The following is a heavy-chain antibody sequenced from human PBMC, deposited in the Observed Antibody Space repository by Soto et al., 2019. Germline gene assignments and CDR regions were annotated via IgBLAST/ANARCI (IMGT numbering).Heavy chain of an antibody. CDR1: GFRFSSYA. Sequence: GRSLRLSCEAFGFRFSSYARHWVRRATGKRLEWVAVISYDGNNKYYVDSVTGRFTISRDNSKNTLYLQMNSLRSDDTAGYHSAKESKELLMIGEWDWGHYYGMDVWGQGTTVT. J-gene: IGHJ6*02. V-gene: IGHV3-30*18. CDR2: ISYDGNNK. CDR3: AKESKELLMIGEWDWGHYYGMDV. D-gene: IGHD2-8*01.